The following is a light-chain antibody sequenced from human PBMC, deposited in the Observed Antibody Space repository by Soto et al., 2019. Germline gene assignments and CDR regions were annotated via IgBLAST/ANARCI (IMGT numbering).Light chain of an antibody. J-gene: IGLJ1*01. CDR3: NSYTSGSTYV. CDR1: TSDVGRYNY. CDR2: DVS. V-gene: IGLV2-14*01. Sequence: QSALTQPASVSGSPGQSITISCTGTTSDVGRYNYVSWYPQHPGKAPKLIIYDVSNRPSGVSNRFSGSKSGNTASLTISGLQAEDEADYYCNSYTSGSTYVFGTGTKLTVL.